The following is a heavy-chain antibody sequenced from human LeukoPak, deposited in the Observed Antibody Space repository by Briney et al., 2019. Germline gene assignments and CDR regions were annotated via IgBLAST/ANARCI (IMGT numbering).Heavy chain of an antibody. CDR2: IIPIFGTA. CDR1: GGTFSSYA. Sequence: ASVKVSCKASGGTFSSYAISWVRQAPGQGPEWMGGIIPIFGTANYAQKFQGRVTITTDESTGTAYMELSSLRSEDTAVYYCASLGYSGSYYGPYYFDYWGQGTLVTVSS. CDR3: ASLGYSGSYYGPYYFDY. D-gene: IGHD1-26*01. V-gene: IGHV1-69*05. J-gene: IGHJ4*02.